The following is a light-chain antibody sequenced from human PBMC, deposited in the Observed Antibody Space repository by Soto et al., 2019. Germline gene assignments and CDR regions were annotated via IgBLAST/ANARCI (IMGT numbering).Light chain of an antibody. CDR2: AAS. Sequence: DIQMTQSPSSLSASVGDRVTITCRASQNINTYLNWCQQKPGKAPNLLISAASSLQSGVPSRFSGSGSATDFTLTISSLQPEDFATYYCQQSYSTPYTFGQGTKLEMK. V-gene: IGKV1-39*01. J-gene: IGKJ2*01. CDR3: QQSYSTPYT. CDR1: QNINTY.